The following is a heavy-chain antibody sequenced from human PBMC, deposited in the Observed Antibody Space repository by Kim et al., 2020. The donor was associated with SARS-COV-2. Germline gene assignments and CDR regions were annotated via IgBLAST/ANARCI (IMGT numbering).Heavy chain of an antibody. D-gene: IGHD5-12*01. V-gene: IGHV3-33*01. Sequence: GGSLRLSCAASGFTFSSYGMHWVRQAPGKGLEWVAVIWYDGSNKYYADSVKGRFTISRDNSKNTLYLQMNSLRAEDTAVFYCARGAERWLQCDAFVVWGQGTLVTVSS. CDR1: GFTFSSYG. CDR2: IWYDGSNK. CDR3: ARGAERWLQCDAFVV. J-gene: IGHJ3*01.